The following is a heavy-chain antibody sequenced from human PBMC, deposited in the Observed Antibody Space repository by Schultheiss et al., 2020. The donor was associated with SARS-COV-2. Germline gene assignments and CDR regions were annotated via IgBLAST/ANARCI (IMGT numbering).Heavy chain of an antibody. Sequence: ASVKVSCKASGYTFTSYGISWVRQAPGQGLEWMGWISAYNGNTNYAQKLQGRVTMTTDTSTSTAYMELRSLRSDDTAVYYCARAYHYYDTTWMAWFDPWGQGTLVTVSS. CDR3: ARAYHYYDTTWMAWFDP. CDR2: ISAYNGNT. D-gene: IGHD3-22*01. CDR1: GYTFTSYG. V-gene: IGHV1-18*01. J-gene: IGHJ5*02.